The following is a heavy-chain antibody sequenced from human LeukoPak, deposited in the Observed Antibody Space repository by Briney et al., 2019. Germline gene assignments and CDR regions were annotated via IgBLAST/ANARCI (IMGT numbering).Heavy chain of an antibody. V-gene: IGHV3-30*09. Sequence: GGSLRLSCTASGFTLRTHAMHWVRQAPGKGLEWVAVSSYDGSKEYYADSLKGRFAISRDNVKSTLYLQTDSLRTDDTAVYYCARDRCVGSCYHGHWFFDLWGRGTPVAVSS. CDR1: GFTLRTHA. CDR3: ARDRCVGSCYHGHWFFDL. CDR2: SSYDGSKE. D-gene: IGHD2-15*01. J-gene: IGHJ2*01.